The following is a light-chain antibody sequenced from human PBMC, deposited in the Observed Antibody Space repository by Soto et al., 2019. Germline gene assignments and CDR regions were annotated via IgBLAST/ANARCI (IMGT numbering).Light chain of an antibody. CDR2: GAS. CDR1: QSVSSN. V-gene: IGKV3D-15*01. J-gene: IGKJ4*01. CDR3: QQYNRWPPLT. Sequence: EIVMTQSPATLSVSPGERATLSCRASQSVSSNLAWYQQKPGKAPRLLIYGASTSATGIPARFSGSGAGTEFTLTISSLHSEDFAVYYCQQYNRWPPLTFGGGTKVEIK.